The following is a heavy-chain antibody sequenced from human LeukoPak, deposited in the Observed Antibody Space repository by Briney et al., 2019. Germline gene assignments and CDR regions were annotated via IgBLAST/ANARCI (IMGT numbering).Heavy chain of an antibody. D-gene: IGHD3-3*01. Sequence: SETLSLTCAVYGGSFSGYYWGWIRQPPGKGLEWIGSIYHSGSTYYNPSLKSRVTISVDTSKNQFSLKLSSVTAADTAVYYCARRGYDFWSGYDRDWFDPWGQGTLVTVSS. J-gene: IGHJ5*02. CDR2: IYHSGST. CDR3: ARRGYDFWSGYDRDWFDP. V-gene: IGHV4-38-2*01. CDR1: GGSFSGYY.